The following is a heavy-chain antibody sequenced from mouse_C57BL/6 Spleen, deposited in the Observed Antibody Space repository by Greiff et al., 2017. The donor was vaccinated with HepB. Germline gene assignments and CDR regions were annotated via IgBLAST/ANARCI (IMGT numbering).Heavy chain of an antibody. Sequence: QVQLKQSGAELVKPGASVKLSCKASGYTFTEYTIHWVKQRSGQGLEWIGWFYPGSGSIKYNEKFKDKATLTADKSSSTVYMELSRLTSEDSAVYFCARHEEGYYYGSSFQYFDYWGQGTTLTVSS. D-gene: IGHD1-1*01. CDR1: GYTFTEYT. V-gene: IGHV1-62-2*01. CDR3: ARHEEGYYYGSSFQYFDY. CDR2: FYPGSGSI. J-gene: IGHJ2*01.